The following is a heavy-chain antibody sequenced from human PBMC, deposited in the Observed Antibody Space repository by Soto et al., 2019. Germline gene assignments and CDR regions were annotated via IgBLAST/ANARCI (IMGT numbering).Heavy chain of an antibody. CDR2: IYHSGST. Sequence: TSETLSLTCAVSGYSISSGYYWGWIRQPPGKGLEWIGSIYHSGSTYYNPSLKSRVTISVDTSKNQLSLKLSSVSAADTAVYYCARAEEVWIFGVVTPYGMDVWGQGTTVTVSS. J-gene: IGHJ6*01. V-gene: IGHV4-38-2*01. D-gene: IGHD3-3*01. CDR1: GYSISSGYY. CDR3: ARAEEVWIFGVVTPYGMDV.